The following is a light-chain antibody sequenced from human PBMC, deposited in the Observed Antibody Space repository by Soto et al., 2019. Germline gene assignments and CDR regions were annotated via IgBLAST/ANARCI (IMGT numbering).Light chain of an antibody. CDR3: SSYTISSTYV. J-gene: IGLJ1*01. V-gene: IGLV2-14*01. CDR1: SSDAGGYNY. CDR2: EVR. Sequence: QSVLTQPASVSGSPGQSITISCTGTSSDAGGYNYVPWYQKHPDKAPKLMIYEVRDRPSGVSNRFSGSKSGNTASLTISGLQAEDEADYYCSSYTISSTYVFGTGTKVTVL.